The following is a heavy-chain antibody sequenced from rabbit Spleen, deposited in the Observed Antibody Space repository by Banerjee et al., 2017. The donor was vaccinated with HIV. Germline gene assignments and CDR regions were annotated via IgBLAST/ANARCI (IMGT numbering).Heavy chain of an antibody. CDR2: IYAGSSGST. CDR3: ARGYGPYGYFDL. D-gene: IGHD6-1*01. CDR1: GVSLNDKDV. J-gene: IGHJ4*01. Sequence: QSLEESGGDLVKPGASLTLTCKASGVSLNDKDVMCWVRQAPGKGLEWIACIYAGSSGSTYYASWAKGRFTISKTSSTTVTLQMTSLTAADTATYFCARGYGPYGYFDLWGPGTLVTVS. V-gene: IGHV1S40*01.